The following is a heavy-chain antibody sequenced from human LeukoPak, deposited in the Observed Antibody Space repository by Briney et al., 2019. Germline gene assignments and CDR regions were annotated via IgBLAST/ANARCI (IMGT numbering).Heavy chain of an antibody. J-gene: IGHJ5*02. CDR2: IKQDGSEK. V-gene: IGHV3-7*01. Sequence: GGSLRLSCTASGFTFSSYWMTWVRQAPGKGPEFVANIKQDGSEKKYVDSLKGRFTISRDNAKNSVFLQINSLRAEDTAVYYCAREDGYNTMNHWGQGTLVTASS. CDR1: GFTFSSYW. D-gene: IGHD5-12*01. CDR3: AREDGYNTMNH.